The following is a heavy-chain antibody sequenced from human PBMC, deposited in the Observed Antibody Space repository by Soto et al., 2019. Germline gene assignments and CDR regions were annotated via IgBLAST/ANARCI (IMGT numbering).Heavy chain of an antibody. V-gene: IGHV4-59*01. CDR2: IYNGERT. J-gene: IGHJ4*02. CDR1: GASIRNFY. CDR3: AQTTGWPGFDY. D-gene: IGHD6-19*01. Sequence: QVHLQESGPGLVKPSETMSLTCTASGASIRNFYWNWVRQFPGKGLEGIGHIYNGERTHYNPTLNSRVTISVDTSKNEFSLKLSSVTVADTAVYYCAQTTGWPGFDYWGQGTLVAVSS.